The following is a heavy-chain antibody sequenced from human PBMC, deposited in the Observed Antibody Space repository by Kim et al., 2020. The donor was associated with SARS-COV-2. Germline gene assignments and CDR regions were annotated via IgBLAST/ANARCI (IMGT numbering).Heavy chain of an antibody. Sequence: YAQGFTGRFVFSLDTSVSTAYLQISSLKAEDTAVYYCARVRELYYYYGMDVWGQGTTVTVSS. J-gene: IGHJ6*02. CDR3: ARVRELYYYYGMDV. V-gene: IGHV7-4-1*02. D-gene: IGHD1-7*01.